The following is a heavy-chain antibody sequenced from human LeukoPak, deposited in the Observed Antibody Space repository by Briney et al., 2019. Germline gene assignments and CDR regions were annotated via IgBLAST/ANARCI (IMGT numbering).Heavy chain of an antibody. CDR1: GFTFSSYS. Sequence: GGSLRLSCAASGFTFSSYSMNWLRQAPGKGLEWISYVSYSSSTIYYADSVKGRFTISRDNAKNSLYLQMNSLIDEDTAVYYCARDAHIVRGVNPLDYWGQGTLVTVSS. D-gene: IGHD3-10*01. CDR2: VSYSSSTI. J-gene: IGHJ4*02. V-gene: IGHV3-48*02. CDR3: ARDAHIVRGVNPLDY.